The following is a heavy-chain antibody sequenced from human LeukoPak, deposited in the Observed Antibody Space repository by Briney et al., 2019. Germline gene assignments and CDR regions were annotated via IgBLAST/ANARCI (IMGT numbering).Heavy chain of an antibody. D-gene: IGHD3-10*01. CDR2: ISGSGGST. CDR1: GFTFSSYA. Sequence: PGGSLRLSCAASGFTFSSYAMSWVRQAPGKGLEWVSAISGSGGSTYYADSAKGRSTISRDNSKNTLYLQMNSLRAEDTAVYYCAKDSVYYGSGSPIGHWGQGTLVTVSS. J-gene: IGHJ4*02. CDR3: AKDSVYYGSGSPIGH. V-gene: IGHV3-23*01.